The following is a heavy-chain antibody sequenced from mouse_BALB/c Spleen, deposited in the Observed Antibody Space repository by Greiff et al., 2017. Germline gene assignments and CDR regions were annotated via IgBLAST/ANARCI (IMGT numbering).Heavy chain of an antibody. CDR3: ARGYYGSRAYFDY. J-gene: IGHJ2*01. V-gene: IGHV1-26*01. Sequence: VQLQQSGPELVKPGASVKISCKASGYTFTDYYMNWVKQSHGKSLEWIGLVNPNNGGTSYNQKFKGKATMTVDKSSSTAYMELARLTSEDSAIYYCARGYYGSRAYFDYWGQGTTLTVSS. D-gene: IGHD1-1*01. CDR2: VNPNNGGT. CDR1: GYTFTDYY.